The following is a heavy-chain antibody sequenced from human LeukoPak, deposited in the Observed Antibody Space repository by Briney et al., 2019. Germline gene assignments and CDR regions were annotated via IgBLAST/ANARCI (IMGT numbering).Heavy chain of an antibody. CDR1: GGSFSGYY. CDR3: ARGPNTKRYCSGGSCYHDAFDI. CDR2: INHSGST. Sequence: SETLSLTCAVYGGSFSGYYWSWIRQPPGKGLEWIGEINHSGSTNYNPSLKSRVTISVDTSKNQFSLKLSSVTAADTAVHYCARGPNTKRYCSGGSCYHDAFDIWGQGTMVTVSS. J-gene: IGHJ3*02. V-gene: IGHV4-34*01. D-gene: IGHD2-15*01.